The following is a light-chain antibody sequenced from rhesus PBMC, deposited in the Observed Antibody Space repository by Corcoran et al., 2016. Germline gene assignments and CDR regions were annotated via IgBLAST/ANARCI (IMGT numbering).Light chain of an antibody. CDR2: DAS. V-gene: IGKV1-28*03. CDR3: LQHNSYPLT. CDR1: QGISSY. J-gene: IGKJ4*01. Sequence: DIQMTQSPSSLSASVGDTVTITCRASQGISSYLNWFQQKPGKDPKFLIYDASSLESGVTSRFSGSGSGTDFTLTISSLQPEDFAAYYCLQHNSYPLTFGGGTKVEIK.